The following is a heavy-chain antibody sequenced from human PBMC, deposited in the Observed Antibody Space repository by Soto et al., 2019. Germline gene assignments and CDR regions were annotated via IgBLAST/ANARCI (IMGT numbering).Heavy chain of an antibody. J-gene: IGHJ4*02. CDR3: ARSRASDYGCNHHPYYFDR. V-gene: IGHV4-39*01. CDR2: ISYSGRT. D-gene: IGHD4-17*01. CDR1: GASIITDNYF. Sequence: PSETLSLTXTVSGASIITDNYFWVWIRQSPRRGLELIGSISYSGRTYDNPSLQSRVTISIDASKNQFSLKLTSVTTADTAVYYCARSRASDYGCNHHPYYFDRWGQGALVTVS.